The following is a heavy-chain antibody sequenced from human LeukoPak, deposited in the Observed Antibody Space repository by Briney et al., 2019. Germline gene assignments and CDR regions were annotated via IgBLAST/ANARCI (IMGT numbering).Heavy chain of an antibody. V-gene: IGHV4-31*03. J-gene: IGHJ6*02. CDR3: ARGAIGHYYYGMDA. CDR2: IYYSGST. CDR1: GGSISSGGYY. Sequence: SETLSLTCTVSGGSISSGGYYWSWIRQHPGKGLEWIGYIYYSGSTYYNPSLKSRVTISVDTSKNQFSLKLSSVTAADTAVYYCARGAIGHYYYGMDAWGQGTTVTVS. D-gene: IGHD2-2*01.